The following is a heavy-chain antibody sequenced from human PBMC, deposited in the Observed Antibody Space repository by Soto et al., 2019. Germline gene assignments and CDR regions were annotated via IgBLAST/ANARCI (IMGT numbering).Heavy chain of an antibody. CDR3: ATDLGMPSGGRWYSTFFED. V-gene: IGHV3-33*01. CDR2: IWADGSSQ. Sequence: QVQLVEPGGGVVQPGRSLRLSCEASGFTFSSRGMHWVRQAPGKGLEWVALIWADGSSQYYVDSVKGRFTISRDNSRNTLYLQMNSLRAEDTAVYYCATDLGMPSGGRWYSTFFEDWGQGTLVTVSP. J-gene: IGHJ4*02. CDR1: GFTFSSRG. D-gene: IGHD2-15*01.